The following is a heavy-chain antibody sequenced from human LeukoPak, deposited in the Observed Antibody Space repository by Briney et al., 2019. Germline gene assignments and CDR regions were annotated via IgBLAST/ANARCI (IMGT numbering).Heavy chain of an antibody. CDR1: GFTFSTYD. J-gene: IGHJ3*02. V-gene: IGHV3-23*01. D-gene: IGHD6-13*01. CDR3: AKDRGQLMNDAFDI. Sequence: GGSLRLSCAASGFTFSTYDMRWVRQAPGMGLEWVSGISHSGDTTFYADSVKGRFTISRDNSKNTLYLQMNTLRAEDTALYYCAKDRGQLMNDAFDIWGQGTMVTVSS. CDR2: ISHSGDTT.